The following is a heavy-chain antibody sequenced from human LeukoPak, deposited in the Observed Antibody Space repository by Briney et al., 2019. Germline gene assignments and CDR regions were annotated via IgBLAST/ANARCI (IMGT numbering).Heavy chain of an antibody. CDR3: AREGYCSSSSCYGAGYYGMDV. CDR2: ISSSGSTI. Sequence: GGSLRLSCAASGFTFSSYEINWVRQAPGKGLEWVSYISSSGSTIYYADSVKGRFTISRDNAKNSLYLQMNSLRAEDTAVYYCAREGYCSSSSCYGAGYYGMDVWGKGTTVTVSS. D-gene: IGHD2-2*01. V-gene: IGHV3-48*03. CDR1: GFTFSSYE. J-gene: IGHJ6*04.